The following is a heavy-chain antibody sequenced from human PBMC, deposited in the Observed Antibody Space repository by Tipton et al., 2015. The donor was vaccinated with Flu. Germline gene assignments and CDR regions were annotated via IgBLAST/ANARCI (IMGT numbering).Heavy chain of an antibody. Sequence: QLVQSGGGLVKPGGSLRLSCAASGFTFSGYYMSWIRQAPGKGLEWVSYITSGGYDMYYADSVKGRFTISRDNAKNSLYLQLNSLRPEDTAIYYCARGGWVSNSNSLLDYWGQGTLVTVSS. CDR1: GFTFSGYY. D-gene: IGHD6-13*01. J-gene: IGHJ4*02. V-gene: IGHV3-11*01. CDR3: ARGGWVSNSNSLLDY. CDR2: ITSGGYDM.